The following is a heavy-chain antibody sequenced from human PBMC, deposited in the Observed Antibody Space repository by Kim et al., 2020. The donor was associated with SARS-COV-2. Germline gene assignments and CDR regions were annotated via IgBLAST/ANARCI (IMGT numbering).Heavy chain of an antibody. V-gene: IGHV3-11*01. CDR2: ISSSGSTI. CDR3: ARVFPESGYYSSSWHDYNWFDP. J-gene: IGHJ5*02. D-gene: IGHD6-13*01. CDR1: GFTFSDYY. Sequence: GGSLRLSCAASGFTFSDYYMSWIRQAPGKGLEWVSYISSSGSTIYYADSVKGRFTISRDNAKNSLYLQMNSLRAEDTAVYYCARVFPESGYYSSSWHDYNWFDPWGQGTLVTVSS.